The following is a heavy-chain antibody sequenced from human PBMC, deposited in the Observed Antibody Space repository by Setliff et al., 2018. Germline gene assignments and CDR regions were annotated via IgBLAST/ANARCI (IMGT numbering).Heavy chain of an antibody. Sequence: SETLSLTCTVSGDSISSYYWSWIRQPPWKGLEWIGYIYTSGSTNYNPSLRSRVTISVDMSKRQFSLKLRSLAAADTAIYYCARVIDAFYNYPDVWGKGTTVTVSS. CDR2: IYTSGST. CDR3: ARVIDAFYNYPDV. V-gene: IGHV4-59*01. J-gene: IGHJ6*04. CDR1: GDSISSYY. D-gene: IGHD2-21*01.